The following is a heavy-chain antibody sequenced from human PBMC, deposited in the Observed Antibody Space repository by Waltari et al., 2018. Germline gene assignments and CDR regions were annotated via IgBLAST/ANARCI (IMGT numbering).Heavy chain of an antibody. D-gene: IGHD3-22*01. Sequence: QVQLQESGPGLVKPSETLSLTCAVSGYSISSGYYWSWIRQPPGKGLEWIGEINHSGSTNYNPSLKSRVTIAVDTSKNQFSLKLSSVTAADTAVYYCARGPTITMIVVVKRVYFDYWGQGTLVTVSS. CDR2: INHSGST. CDR3: ARGPTITMIVVVKRVYFDY. V-gene: IGHV4-38-2*01. CDR1: GYSISSGYY. J-gene: IGHJ4*02.